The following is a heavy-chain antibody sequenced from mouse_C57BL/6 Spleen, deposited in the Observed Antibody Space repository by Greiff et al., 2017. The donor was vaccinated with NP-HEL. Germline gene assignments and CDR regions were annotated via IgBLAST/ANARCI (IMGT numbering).Heavy chain of an antibody. J-gene: IGHJ1*03. CDR3: ARGDYGSHFDV. Sequence: VQLQQSGPELVKPGASVKISCKASGYAFSSSWMNWVKQRPGKGLEWIGRIYPGDGDTNYNGKLKGKATLTADKSSSLASMQLSSLTSEDSAFYFCARGDYGSHFDVWGTGTTVTVSS. CDR1: GYAFSSSW. D-gene: IGHD1-1*01. CDR2: IYPGDGDT. V-gene: IGHV1-82*01.